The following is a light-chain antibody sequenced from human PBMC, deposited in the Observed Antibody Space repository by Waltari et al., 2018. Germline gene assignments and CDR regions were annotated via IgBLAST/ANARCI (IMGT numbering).Light chain of an antibody. V-gene: IGKV1-5*03. CDR1: QSISSW. Sequence: DIQMIQSHSTLSASVGDRVTITCRASQSISSWLAWYQQKPGKAPKLLIYKASSLESGVPSRFSGSGSGTEFTLTISSLQPDDFATYYCQQYNSYPYTFGQGTKLEIK. CDR3: QQYNSYPYT. J-gene: IGKJ2*01. CDR2: KAS.